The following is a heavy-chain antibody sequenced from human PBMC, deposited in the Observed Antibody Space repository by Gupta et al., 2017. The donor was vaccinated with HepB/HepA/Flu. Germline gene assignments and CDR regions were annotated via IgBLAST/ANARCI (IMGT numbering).Heavy chain of an antibody. Sequence: EVQLLDSGGGLVQPGRSLSLSCAASGFTFDDYAMNWVRQVPGKGMEWVSGINWNSGNIDYADSVKGRFTISRDNARKSLYLQMNSLRLEDTALYYCAKGTHAFDIWGQGTMVTVSS. CDR3: AKGTHAFDI. CDR2: INWNSGNI. V-gene: IGHV3-9*01. CDR1: GFTFDDYA. J-gene: IGHJ3*02.